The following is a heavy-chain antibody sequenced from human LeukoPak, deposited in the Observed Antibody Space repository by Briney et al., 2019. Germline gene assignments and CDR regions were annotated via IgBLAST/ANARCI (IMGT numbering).Heavy chain of an antibody. J-gene: IGHJ4*02. CDR1: GGSFSTYY. D-gene: IGHD3-10*01. V-gene: IGHV4-59*08. Sequence: SETLSLTCTVSGGSFSTYYWSWLRQPPGKGLEWIGYVYYSGTTNYNPSLKSRVIISIDTSKNQFSLRLNSVTAADTAVYYCAKHGSGSYYSNWGQGTLVTVSS. CDR2: VYYSGTT. CDR3: AKHGSGSYYSN.